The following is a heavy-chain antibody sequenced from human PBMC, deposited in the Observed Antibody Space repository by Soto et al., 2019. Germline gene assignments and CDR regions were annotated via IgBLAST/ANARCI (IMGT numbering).Heavy chain of an antibody. V-gene: IGHV4-30-2*01. J-gene: IGHJ6*02. D-gene: IGHD3-3*01. CDR3: ARQYDFWSGSPHSSGYYGMDV. Sequence: SETLSLTCAVSGGSISSGGYSWSWIRQPPGKGLEWIGYIYHSGSTYYNPSLQSRVTISVDRSKNQFSLKLSSVTAADTAVYYCARQYDFWSGSPHSSGYYGMDVWGQGTTVTVSS. CDR1: GGSISSGGYS. CDR2: IYHSGST.